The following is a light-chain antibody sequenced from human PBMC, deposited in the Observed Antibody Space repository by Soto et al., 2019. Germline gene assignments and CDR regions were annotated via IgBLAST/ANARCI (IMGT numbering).Light chain of an antibody. CDR2: DVS. CDR3: SSYTSSSTPGV. CDR1: SSDVGGYNY. V-gene: IGLV2-14*01. J-gene: IGLJ2*01. Sequence: QSVLTQPASVSGSPGQSITISCTGTSSDVGGYNYVSWYQQHPGKAPKLMIYDVSNRPSGVSNRFSGSKSGNTASLTISGLQADDVADYYCSSYTSSSTPGVFGGGTKLTVL.